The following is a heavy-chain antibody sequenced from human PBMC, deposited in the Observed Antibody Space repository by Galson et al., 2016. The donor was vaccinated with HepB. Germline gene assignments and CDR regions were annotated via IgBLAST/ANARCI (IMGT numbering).Heavy chain of an antibody. V-gene: IGHV3-11*01. Sequence: SLRLSCAASGFTFSDYYMSWIRQAPGKGLDWVSYISSSGSLICYADSVKGRFTISRDNGKNSLYLQMNSLRAEDTAVYYCARGPFMITFGGVFFDYWGQGTLVTVSS. CDR1: GFTFSDYY. J-gene: IGHJ4*02. D-gene: IGHD3-16*01. CDR2: ISSSGSLI. CDR3: ARGPFMITFGGVFFDY.